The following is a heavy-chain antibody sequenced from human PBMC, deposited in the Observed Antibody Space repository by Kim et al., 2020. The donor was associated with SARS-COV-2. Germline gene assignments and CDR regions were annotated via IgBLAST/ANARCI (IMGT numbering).Heavy chain of an antibody. D-gene: IGHD6-19*01. V-gene: IGHV6-1*01. Sequence: KWYNDYAVSVESRITINPDTSKNQFSLQLNSVTPEDTAVYYCASGWALDSWGQGTLVTVPS. CDR2: KWYN. CDR3: ASGWALDS. J-gene: IGHJ4*02.